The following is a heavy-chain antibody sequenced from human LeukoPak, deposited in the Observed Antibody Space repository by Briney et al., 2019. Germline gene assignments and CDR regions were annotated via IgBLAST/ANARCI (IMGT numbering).Heavy chain of an antibody. D-gene: IGHD2-15*01. V-gene: IGHV5-51*01. CDR1: GYSFTSYW. J-gene: IGHJ4*02. Sequence: GESLKISCKGSGYSFTSYWIGWVRQMPGKGLEWMGIIYPGDSDTRYSTSFQGQVTISADKSISTAYLQWSSLKASDTAMYYCARLGSLVGYCSGGSCCDRRGPFDYWGQGTLVTVSS. CDR2: IYPGDSDT. CDR3: ARLGSLVGYCSGGSCCDRRGPFDY.